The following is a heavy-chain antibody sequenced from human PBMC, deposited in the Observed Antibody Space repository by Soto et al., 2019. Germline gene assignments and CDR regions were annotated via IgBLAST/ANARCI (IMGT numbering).Heavy chain of an antibody. D-gene: IGHD3-10*01. CDR3: ARDPDYYCSGCPLDY. CDR1: GYTFTSYG. J-gene: IGHJ4*02. V-gene: IGHV1-18*04. Sequence: QVQLVQSGAEVKKPGASVKVSCKASGYTFTSYGISWVRQAPGQGLEWMGWISAYNGNTNYAQKLQGRVTMTTDTSTSTAYRELRSLRSDDTAVYYCARDPDYYCSGCPLDYWGQGTLVTVSS. CDR2: ISAYNGNT.